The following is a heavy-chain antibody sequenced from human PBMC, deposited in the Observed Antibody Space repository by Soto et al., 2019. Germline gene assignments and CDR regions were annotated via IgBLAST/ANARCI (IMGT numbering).Heavy chain of an antibody. Sequence: SETLSLTCTVSGGSISSYYWSWIRQPPGKGLEWIGYIYYSGSTNYNPSLKSRVTISVDTSKNQFSLKLSSVTAADTAVYYCARGEYCSGGSCYWDFGIQHWGQGTLVTVSS. V-gene: IGHV4-59*01. CDR2: IYYSGST. CDR1: GGSISSYY. D-gene: IGHD2-15*01. CDR3: ARGEYCSGGSCYWDFGIQH. J-gene: IGHJ1*01.